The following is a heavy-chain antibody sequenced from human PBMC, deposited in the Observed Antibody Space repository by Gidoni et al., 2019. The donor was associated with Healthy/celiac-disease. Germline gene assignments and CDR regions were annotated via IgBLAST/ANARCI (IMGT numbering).Heavy chain of an antibody. V-gene: IGHV1-69*01. J-gene: IGHJ6*02. CDR3: AREGDIVVVPAAMNYYYYGMDV. CDR1: GGTFSSYP. D-gene: IGHD2-2*01. CDR2: IIPILGTA. Sequence: QVQLVQSGAEVKKPGSSVKVSCKASGGTFSSYPISWVRQAPGQGLEWMGGIIPILGTANYAQKFQGRVTITADESTSTAYMELSSLRSEDTAVYYCAREGDIVVVPAAMNYYYYGMDVWGQGTTVTVSS.